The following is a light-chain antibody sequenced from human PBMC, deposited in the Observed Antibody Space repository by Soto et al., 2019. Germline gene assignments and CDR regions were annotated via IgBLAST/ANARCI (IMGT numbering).Light chain of an antibody. J-gene: IGKJ2*01. V-gene: IGKV1-5*03. CDR1: QSISSW. Sequence: DIQMTQSPSTLSASVGDRVTITCRASQSISSWLAWYQQKPGTAPKLLIYKASSLQSGVPSRFSGSGSGTEFTLTISSLQPDDFATYYCQQYSSDPYTFGQGNKLEIK. CDR2: KAS. CDR3: QQYSSDPYT.